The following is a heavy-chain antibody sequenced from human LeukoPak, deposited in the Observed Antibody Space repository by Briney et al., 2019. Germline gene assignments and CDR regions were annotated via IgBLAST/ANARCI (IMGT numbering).Heavy chain of an antibody. Sequence: SETLSLTCAVYGGSFSGYYWSWIRQPPGKGLEWIGEINHSGSTYYNPSLKSRVTISVDTSKNQFSLKLSSVTAADTAVYYCARHTDSSGYPDYWGQGTLVTVSS. D-gene: IGHD3-22*01. CDR3: ARHTDSSGYPDY. V-gene: IGHV4-34*01. CDR2: INHSGST. J-gene: IGHJ4*02. CDR1: GGSFSGYY.